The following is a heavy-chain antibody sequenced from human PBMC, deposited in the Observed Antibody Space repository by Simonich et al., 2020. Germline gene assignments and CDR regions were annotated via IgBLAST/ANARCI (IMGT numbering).Heavy chain of an antibody. Sequence: EVQLVESGGGLVKPGGSLRLSCAASGFTFSSYSMNWVRQAPGRVLEWVSTISSRSSYIYYADSVKGRFTITRDNAKNSLYLQMNSLRAEDTAVYYCAREQARGGAFDIWGQGTMVTVSS. J-gene: IGHJ3*02. D-gene: IGHD3-16*01. CDR2: ISSRSSYI. V-gene: IGHV3-21*01. CDR3: AREQARGGAFDI. CDR1: GFTFSSYS.